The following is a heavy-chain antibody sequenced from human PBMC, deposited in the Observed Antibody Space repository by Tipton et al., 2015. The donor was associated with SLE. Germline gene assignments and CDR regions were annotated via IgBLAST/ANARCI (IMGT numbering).Heavy chain of an antibody. CDR1: GGSFSGYY. V-gene: IGHV4-34*01. J-gene: IGHJ4*02. D-gene: IGHD3-10*01. CDR2: INHSGNT. CDR3: AKRGDWDYYFDY. Sequence: TLSLTCAVYGGSFSGYYWSWIRQSPGKGLEWIGEINHSGNTNYNPSLKSRVTISVDPSKNQFSLKLSSVTAADTAVYYCAKRGDWDYYFDYWGQGTLVTVSS.